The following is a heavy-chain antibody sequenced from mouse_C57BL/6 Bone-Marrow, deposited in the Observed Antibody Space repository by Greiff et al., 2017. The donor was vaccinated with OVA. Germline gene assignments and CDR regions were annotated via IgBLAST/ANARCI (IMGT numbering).Heavy chain of an antibody. J-gene: IGHJ3*01. CDR2: IHPSDSDT. CDR3: ARGVRAWFAY. Sequence: VQLQQPGAELVKPGASVKVSCKASGYTFTSYWMHWVKQRPGQGLEWIGRIHPSDSDTNYNQKFKGKATLTVDKSSSTAYMQLRSLTSEDAAVYYCARGVRAWFAYWGQGTLVTVSA. D-gene: IGHD2-14*01. CDR1: GYTFTSYW. V-gene: IGHV1-74*01.